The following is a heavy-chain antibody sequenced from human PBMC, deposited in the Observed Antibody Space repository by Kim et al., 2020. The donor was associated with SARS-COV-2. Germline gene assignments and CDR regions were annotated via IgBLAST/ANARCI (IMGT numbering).Heavy chain of an antibody. J-gene: IGHJ4*02. D-gene: IGHD3-10*01. Sequence: GGSLRLSCSASGFIFTGYTMHWVRQAPGKRPEYVSAISGDGNTPLYVESLKVRFTISRDNSKNTIYLQMTSLTTEDTAVYYCVRDYWSYDYWGQGTLVTV. CDR1: GFIFTGYT. CDR3: VRDYWSYDY. CDR2: ISGDGNTP. V-gene: IGHV3-64D*06.